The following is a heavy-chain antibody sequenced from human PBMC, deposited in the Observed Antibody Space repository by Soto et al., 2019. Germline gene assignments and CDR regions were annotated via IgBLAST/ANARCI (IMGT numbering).Heavy chain of an antibody. Sequence: PGGSLRLSYAASGFSVSNNHMSWVRQAPGKGLVWVSRIKSDGSNIAYGDSVKGRFSISRDNSKNTLYLQMISLRAEDTSIYYCVRMLEIAVGGPNYFDYWGQGTLVTVSS. CDR2: IKSDGSNI. V-gene: IGHV3-74*01. CDR1: GFSVSNNH. CDR3: VRMLEIAVGGPNYFDY. J-gene: IGHJ4*02. D-gene: IGHD6-19*01.